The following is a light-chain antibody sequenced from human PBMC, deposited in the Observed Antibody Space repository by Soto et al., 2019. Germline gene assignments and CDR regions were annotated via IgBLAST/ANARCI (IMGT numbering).Light chain of an antibody. Sequence: EIVLTQSPGTLSLSPGESATLSCRVSQSISTNYLAWYQQKPGQAPRLLIYATSSRLTGIPDRFSGSASGTAFTLTISRLEGDDFAVYYCHQYGRTFGQGTRLEMK. CDR3: HQYGRT. V-gene: IGKV3-20*01. CDR1: QSISTNY. CDR2: ATS. J-gene: IGKJ5*01.